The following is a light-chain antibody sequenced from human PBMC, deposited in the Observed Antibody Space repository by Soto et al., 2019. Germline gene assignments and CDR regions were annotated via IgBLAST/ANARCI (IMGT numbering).Light chain of an antibody. Sequence: QSVLTQPASVSGSPGQSITISCTGTSSDVGAYDFVSWYQQHPDKAPKLMIYEVSNRPSGVSNRFSGSKYVNTATLTISGLQDEDEDDYYCSSYTSSSTRVFGTGTKLTVL. J-gene: IGLJ1*01. CDR1: SSDVGAYDF. CDR3: SSYTSSSTRV. CDR2: EVS. V-gene: IGLV2-14*03.